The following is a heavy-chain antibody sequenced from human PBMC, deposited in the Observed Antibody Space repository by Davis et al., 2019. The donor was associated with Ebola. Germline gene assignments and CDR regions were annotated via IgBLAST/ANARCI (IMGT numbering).Heavy chain of an antibody. CDR1: GFTFSSYW. Sequence: GGSLRLSCAASGFTFSSYWMSWVRQAPGKGLEWVANIKQDGSEKYYVDSVKGRFTISRDNAKNSLYLQMNSLRAEDTAIYYCARGDPGSHRMYYYYGSDVWGQGTTVTVSS. V-gene: IGHV3-7*03. D-gene: IGHD3-16*02. J-gene: IGHJ6*02. CDR2: IKQDGSEK. CDR3: ARGDPGSHRMYYYYGSDV.